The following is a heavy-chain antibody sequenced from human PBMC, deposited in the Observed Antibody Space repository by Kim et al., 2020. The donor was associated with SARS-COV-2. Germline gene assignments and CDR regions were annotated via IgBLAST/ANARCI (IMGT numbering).Heavy chain of an antibody. CDR2: IKNKIDGGTI. D-gene: IGHD6-13*01. V-gene: IGHV3-15*01. CDR3: ATVYSRYYYAKDV. CDR1: GFTFSNAW. J-gene: IGHJ6*02. Sequence: GGSLRLSCAASGFTFSNAWMSWVRQAPGKGLEWVGRIKNKIDGGTIDYAAPVRGRFTISRDDSKATVYLQMNNLKTEDTGVYYCATVYSRYYYAKDVWGHGTTVTVSS.